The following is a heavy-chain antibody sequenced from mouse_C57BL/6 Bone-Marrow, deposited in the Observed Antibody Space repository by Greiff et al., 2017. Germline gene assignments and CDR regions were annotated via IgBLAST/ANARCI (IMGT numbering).Heavy chain of an antibody. V-gene: IGHV1-69*01. D-gene: IGHD2-1*01. CDR1: GYTFTSYW. CDR3: ARWWHGNYWYCDV. CDR2: IDPSDSYT. Sequence: QVQLQQPGAELVMPGASVKLSCKASGYTFTSYWMHWVKQRPGQGLEWIGEIDPSDSYTNYNQKFKGKSTLTVDKSSSTAYMQLSSLTSEDSAVYYCARWWHGNYWYCDVWGTGTTVTVSS. J-gene: IGHJ1*03.